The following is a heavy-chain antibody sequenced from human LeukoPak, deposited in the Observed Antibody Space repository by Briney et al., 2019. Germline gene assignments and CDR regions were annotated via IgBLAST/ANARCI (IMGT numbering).Heavy chain of an antibody. J-gene: IGHJ4*02. CDR1: GGTFGVNA. CDR2: IIPIFPKS. V-gene: IGHV1-69*01. CDR3: ARDGVRNMRLRLDY. Sequence: ASVKVSCKASGGTFGVNAIHWVRQAPGQGLEWMGDIIPIFPKSNYAQKFQGRVTFTADESTSTAYMEMSSLTSEDTAAYYCARDGVRNMRLRLDYWGQGTLVIVSS. D-gene: IGHD1-14*01.